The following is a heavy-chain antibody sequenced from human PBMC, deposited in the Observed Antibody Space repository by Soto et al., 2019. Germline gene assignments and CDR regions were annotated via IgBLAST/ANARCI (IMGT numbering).Heavy chain of an antibody. CDR2: ITPFSGDV. D-gene: IGHD1-26*01. V-gene: IGHV1-45*02. CDR1: GNTFTYRY. J-gene: IGHJ4*02. CDR3: AGGGAGSGPFTWELPDH. Sequence: QMQLVHSGAEVKKTGSSVTVSCKALGNTFTYRYLHWVRQAPGQALEWMGWITPFSGDVHYAQKFQERVTITRDRSINTAYMQMSSLRSEDTAMYFCAGGGAGSGPFTWELPDHWGQGTLVTVSS.